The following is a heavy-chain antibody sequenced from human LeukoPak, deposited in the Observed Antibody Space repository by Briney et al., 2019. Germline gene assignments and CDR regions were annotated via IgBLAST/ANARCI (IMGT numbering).Heavy chain of an antibody. D-gene: IGHD5-12*01. V-gene: IGHV3-23*01. Sequence: GGSLRLSCAASAFTFSRYGMHWVRQAPGKGLEWVSGIGGSSIGHSTHYADSVKGRFTISRDNSKNTVYLQMDSLRAEDTALYYCARDSGWLRYHDWGQGALVTVSS. CDR2: IGGSSIGHST. J-gene: IGHJ4*02. CDR1: AFTFSRYG. CDR3: ARDSGWLRYHD.